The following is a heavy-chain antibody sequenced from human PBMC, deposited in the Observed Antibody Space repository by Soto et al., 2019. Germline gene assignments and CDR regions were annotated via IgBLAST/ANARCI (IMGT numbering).Heavy chain of an antibody. V-gene: IGHV1-8*01. D-gene: IGHD1-1*01. J-gene: IGHJ5*02. CDR1: GYTFTSYD. CDR2: MNPNSGNT. CDR3: ARNDLASPYNWFDP. Sequence: ASVKVSCKASGYTFTSYDINWVRQATGQGLEWMGWMNPNSGNTGYAQKFQGRVTMTRNTSISTAYMELSSLRSEDTAVYYCARNDLASPYNWFDPWGQGTLVTVSS.